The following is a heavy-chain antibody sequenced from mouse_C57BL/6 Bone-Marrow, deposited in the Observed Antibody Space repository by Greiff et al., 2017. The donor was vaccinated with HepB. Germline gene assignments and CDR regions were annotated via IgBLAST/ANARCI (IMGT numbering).Heavy chain of an antibody. V-gene: IGHV5-9*01. CDR2: ISGGGGNT. J-gene: IGHJ3*01. CDR1: GFTFSSYT. Sequence: EVKLVESGGGLVKPGGSLKLSCAASGFTFSSYTMSWVRQTPEKRLAWVANISGGGGNTYYPDSVKGRFTISRDNAKNTLYLQMSSLRAEDTALYYCLSFAWFAYWGQGTLVTVSA. CDR3: LSFAWFAY.